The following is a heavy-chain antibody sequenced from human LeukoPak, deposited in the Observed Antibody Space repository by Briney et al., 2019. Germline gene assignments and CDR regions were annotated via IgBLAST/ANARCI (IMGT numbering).Heavy chain of an antibody. Sequence: SETLSLTCTVSGGSMSSYYWSWIRQPPGKGLQWIGYIFYSGSIDYNPSLKSRVTISVDTSKNQFSLKLSSVTAADTAVYYCARQESDYGDYSTFDSWGQGTLVTVSS. CDR2: IFYSGSI. D-gene: IGHD4-17*01. V-gene: IGHV4-59*08. CDR1: GGSMSSYY. CDR3: ARQESDYGDYSTFDS. J-gene: IGHJ4*02.